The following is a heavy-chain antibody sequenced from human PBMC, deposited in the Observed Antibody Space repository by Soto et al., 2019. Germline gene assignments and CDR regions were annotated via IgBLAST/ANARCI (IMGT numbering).Heavy chain of an antibody. V-gene: IGHV6-1*01. CDR2: TYYRSKWYN. D-gene: IGHD6-6*01. Sequence: SQTLSLTCAISGDSVSSNSAAWNWIRQSPSRGLEWLGRTYYRSKWYNDYAVSVKSRITINPDTSKNQFSLQLNSVTPEDTAVYYCARARYEYSSSPGYYYYYYGMDVWGQGTTVTVSS. CDR3: ARARYEYSSSPGYYYYYYGMDV. J-gene: IGHJ6*02. CDR1: GDSVSSNSAA.